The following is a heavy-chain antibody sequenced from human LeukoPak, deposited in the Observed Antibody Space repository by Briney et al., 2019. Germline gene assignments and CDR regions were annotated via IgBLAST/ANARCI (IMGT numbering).Heavy chain of an antibody. CDR3: ARVGHNWFDP. V-gene: IGHV4-4*02. Sequence: PSETLSLTCAVSGGSISSPNWWTGVRQPPGKGLEWIGEIYHSGRTNSNPSLESRVIMSVDKSKNQFSLKLTSVTAADTAVYYCARVGHNWFDPWGQGTLVTVSS. CDR1: GGSISSPNW. D-gene: IGHD1-26*01. CDR2: IYHSGRT. J-gene: IGHJ5*02.